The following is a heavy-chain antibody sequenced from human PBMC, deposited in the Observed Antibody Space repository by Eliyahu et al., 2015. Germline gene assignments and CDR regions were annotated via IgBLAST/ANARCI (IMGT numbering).Heavy chain of an antibody. J-gene: IGHJ4*02. Sequence: QVQLQESGPXLVKPSEXLSLTCPXXXGSISXYYWXXIRQPAGKGLEWIGRIYTSGSTNYNPSLKXRVTXSVDTSKNQFSLKLSSVTAADTAVYYCARDLGSGSYPRTPFDYWGQGTLVTVSS. CDR3: ARDLGSGSYPRTPFDY. V-gene: IGHV4-4*07. D-gene: IGHD3-10*01. CDR1: XGSISXYY. CDR2: IYTSGST.